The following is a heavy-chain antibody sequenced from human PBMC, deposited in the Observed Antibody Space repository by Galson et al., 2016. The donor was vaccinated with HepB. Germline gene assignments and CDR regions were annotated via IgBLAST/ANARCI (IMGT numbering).Heavy chain of an antibody. J-gene: IGHJ5*02. CDR2: IVGGSGNT. D-gene: IGHD2-15*01. CDR1: GFTFSSSA. V-gene: IGHV1-58*01. CDR3: AAGDWYCSGDSCYTEWFDP. Sequence: SVKASCKASGFTFSSSAVQWVRQARGQQLEWIGWIVGGSGNTKYAHKFQERVTITRDMYKSTAYLELSSLRSEDTAVYYCAAGDWYCSGDSCYTEWFDPWGQGTLVAVSS.